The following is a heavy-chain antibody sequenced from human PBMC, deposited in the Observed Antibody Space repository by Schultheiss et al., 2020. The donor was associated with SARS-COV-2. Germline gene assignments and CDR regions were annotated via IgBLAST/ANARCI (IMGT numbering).Heavy chain of an antibody. CDR2: IWYDGSNK. CDR3: VRGYGDYSDY. CDR1: GFTFRNYG. V-gene: IGHV3-30*02. Sequence: GGSLRLSFAASGFTFRNYGMHWVRQAPGKGLEWVAVIWYDGSNKYYADSVKGRFTISRDNSKNTLYLQMNSLRAEDTAVYYCVRGYGDYSDYWGQGTLVTVAS. D-gene: IGHD4-17*01. J-gene: IGHJ4*02.